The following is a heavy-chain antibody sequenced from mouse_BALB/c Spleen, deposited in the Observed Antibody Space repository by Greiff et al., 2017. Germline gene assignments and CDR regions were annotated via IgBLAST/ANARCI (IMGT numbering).Heavy chain of an antibody. CDR3: ARDRSTGDAMDY. V-gene: IGHV2-9*02. D-gene: IGHD1-1*01. CDR1: GFSLTSYG. CDR2: IWAGGST. J-gene: IGHJ4*01. Sequence: VQVVESGPGLVAPSQSLSITCTVSGFSLTSYGVHWVRQPPGKGLEWLGVIWAGGSTNYNSALMSRLSISKDNSKSQVFLKMNSLQTDDTAMYYCARDRSTGDAMDYWGQGTSVTVSS.